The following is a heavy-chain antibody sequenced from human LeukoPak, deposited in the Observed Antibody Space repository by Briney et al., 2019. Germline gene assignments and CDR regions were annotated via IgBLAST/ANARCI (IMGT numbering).Heavy chain of an antibody. J-gene: IGHJ4*02. CDR2: VNPVSGGT. Sequence: ASVKVSCKASEYTFTDCYLHWVRQAPGQGFEWMGWVNPVSGGTNYVQKFQGRVTMTRDTSISTAYMELSRLRSDDTAVYYCARANFLSCSSTSCLFDYWAQGTLVTVSS. V-gene: IGHV1-2*02. CDR3: ARANFLSCSSTSCLFDY. D-gene: IGHD2-2*01. CDR1: EYTFTDCY.